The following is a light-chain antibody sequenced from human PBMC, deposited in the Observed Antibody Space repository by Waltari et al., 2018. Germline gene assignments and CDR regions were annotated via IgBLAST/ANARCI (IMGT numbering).Light chain of an antibody. J-gene: IGKJ4*01. CDR3: MQGLQTPIT. Sequence: DAVLTQSPLSLPVTLGQPASISCRSSQSLVYSDGNTYLNWFQQRPGQSPRRLIYKVSDRDSGVPDRFSGSGSGTDFTLKISRVEAEDVGVYYCMQGLQTPITFGGGTKVEIK. CDR2: KVS. CDR1: QSLVYSDGNTY. V-gene: IGKV2-30*01.